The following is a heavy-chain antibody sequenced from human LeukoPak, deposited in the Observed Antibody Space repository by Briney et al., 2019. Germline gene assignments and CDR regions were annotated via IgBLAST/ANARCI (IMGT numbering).Heavy chain of an antibody. CDR3: AKHYMGSSYNHGLDC. V-gene: IGHV4-39*01. Sequence: TSDTLSLTCTVSGGSISSDNYYWGWIRQPPGKGLEWIGSIYYSGTSYYNPSLKSRVTISVDTSKNQFSLKLSSVTAADTALYHCAKHYMGSSYNHGLDCWGQGTLVTVSS. J-gene: IGHJ4*02. D-gene: IGHD3-10*01. CDR1: GGSISSDNYY. CDR2: IYYSGTS.